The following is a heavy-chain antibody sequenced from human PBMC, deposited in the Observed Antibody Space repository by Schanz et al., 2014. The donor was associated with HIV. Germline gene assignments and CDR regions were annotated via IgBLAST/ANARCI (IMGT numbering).Heavy chain of an antibody. CDR2: ISAYNGNT. CDR3: AREKTTLNWFDP. CDR1: GYTFISYV. V-gene: IGHV1-18*01. Sequence: QVQLVQSGAEMKKPGASVRVSCKASGYTFISYVISWVRQAPGQGLEWMGWISAYNGNTNYAQKFQGRLTMTTDTSTSTAYMDLRSLRSDDTAVYYCAREKTTLNWFDPWGQGTLVTVSS. J-gene: IGHJ5*02.